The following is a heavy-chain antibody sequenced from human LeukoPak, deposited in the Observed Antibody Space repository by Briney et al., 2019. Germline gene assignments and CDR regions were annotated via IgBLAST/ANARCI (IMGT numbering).Heavy chain of an antibody. CDR1: GFTFSSYE. CDR3: ARVSSLAAAGRKNWFDP. CDR2: ISSSGSTI. D-gene: IGHD6-13*01. V-gene: IGHV3-48*03. J-gene: IGHJ5*02. Sequence: PGGSLRLSCAASGFTFSSYEMNWVRQAPGKGLEWVSYISSSGSTIYYAHSVKGRFTISRDNAKNSLYLQMNSLRAEDTAVYYCARVSSLAAAGRKNWFDPWGQGTLVTVSS.